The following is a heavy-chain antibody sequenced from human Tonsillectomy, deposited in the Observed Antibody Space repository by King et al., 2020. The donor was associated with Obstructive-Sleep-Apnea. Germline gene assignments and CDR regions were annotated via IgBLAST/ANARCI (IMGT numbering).Heavy chain of an antibody. CDR1: GFTFSSYW. J-gene: IGHJ4*02. CDR2: IKQDGSEK. D-gene: IGHD3-10*01. V-gene: IGHV3-7*03. CDR3: ARDSSVLLWFGELLEAYTKNPYYFDY. Sequence: VQLVESGGGLVQPGGSLRLSCAASGFTFSSYWMSWVRQAPGKGLEWVANIKQDGSEKYYVDSVRGRFTISRDNAKNSLYLQMNSLRAEETAVYYWARDSSVLLWFGELLEAYTKNPYYFDYWGQGTLVTVSS.